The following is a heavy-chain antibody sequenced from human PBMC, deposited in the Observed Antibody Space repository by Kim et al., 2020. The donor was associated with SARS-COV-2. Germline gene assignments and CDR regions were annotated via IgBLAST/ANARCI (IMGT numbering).Heavy chain of an antibody. CDR2: IYYSGST. J-gene: IGHJ4*02. D-gene: IGHD4-17*01. V-gene: IGHV4-59*13. CDR1: GGSISSYY. Sequence: SETLSLTCTVSGGSISSYYWSWIRQPPGKGLEWIGYIYYSGSTNYNPSLKSRVTISVDTSKNQFSLKLSSVTAADTAVYYCARCYGDCGPGDFWGQGTLVTVSS. CDR3: ARCYGDCGPGDF.